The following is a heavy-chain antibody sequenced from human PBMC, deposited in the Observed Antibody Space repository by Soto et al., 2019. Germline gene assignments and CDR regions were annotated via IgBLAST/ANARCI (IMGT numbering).Heavy chain of an antibody. CDR1: GFSFSSHS. V-gene: IGHV3-48*01. Sequence: EEQLVESGGGLVQPGGSLRLSCAASGFSFSSHSINWVRQAPGEGLELVAFISYGSGVTIYYAKSVKGLITISRDNATNLVLLNMTTLRADDTALYYWVRDVEYCTAATCYAWFDPWGQGTMVTVSS. CDR2: ISYGSGVTI. J-gene: IGHJ5*02. D-gene: IGHD2-8*02. CDR3: VRDVEYCTAATCYAWFDP.